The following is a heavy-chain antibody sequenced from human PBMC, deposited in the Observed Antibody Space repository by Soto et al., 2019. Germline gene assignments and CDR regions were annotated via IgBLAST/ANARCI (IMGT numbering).Heavy chain of an antibody. D-gene: IGHD2-15*01. CDR2: ISGTGGST. Sequence: EVQLLESGGGLVQPGGSLSLSCAASGFTFSSYAMSWVRQAPGKGLEWVSAISGTGGSTYYADSVKGRFTISRDNSKNTLYLQMNSLRAEDTAVYYCAKDPIVVVVAALGHDAFDIWVQGTMVTVSS. J-gene: IGHJ3*02. CDR3: AKDPIVVVVAALGHDAFDI. V-gene: IGHV3-23*01. CDR1: GFTFSSYA.